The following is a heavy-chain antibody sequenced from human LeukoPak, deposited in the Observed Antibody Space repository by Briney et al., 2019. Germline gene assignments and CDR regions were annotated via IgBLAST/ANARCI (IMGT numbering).Heavy chain of an antibody. CDR3: ARLSIAARLGAFDI. J-gene: IGHJ3*02. D-gene: IGHD6-6*01. CDR2: ISSSSSTI. V-gene: IGHV3-48*04. Sequence: GGSLRLSCSASGFTFSTYSMNWVRQAPGKGLEWVSYISSSSSTIHYADSVKGRFTISRDNAKNSLYLQMNSLRAEDTAVYYCARLSIAARLGAFDIWGQGTMVTVSS. CDR1: GFTFSTYS.